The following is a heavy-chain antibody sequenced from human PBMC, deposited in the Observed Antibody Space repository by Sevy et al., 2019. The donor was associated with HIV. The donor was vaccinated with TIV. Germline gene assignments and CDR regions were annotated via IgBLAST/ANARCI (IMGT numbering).Heavy chain of an antibody. J-gene: IGHJ5*02. V-gene: IGHV4-34*01. Sequence: SETLSLTCAVYVGSFSGYYWSWIRQPPGKGLEWIGEINHSGSTNYNPSLKSRVTISVDTSKNRFSLKLSSVTAADTALYYCARGRTIFGVVTTYNWFDPWGQGTLVTVS. D-gene: IGHD3-3*01. CDR1: VGSFSGYY. CDR2: INHSGST. CDR3: ARGRTIFGVVTTYNWFDP.